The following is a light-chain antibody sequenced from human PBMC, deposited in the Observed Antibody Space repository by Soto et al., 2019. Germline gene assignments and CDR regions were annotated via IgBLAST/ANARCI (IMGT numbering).Light chain of an antibody. Sequence: DIQLTQSPSSVPASVGDSVTISCRASQGISTWLAWYQQKAGKAPKLLIYGASRLLNGLPSRFSGSGSGTEFTLTISSLQPDDFATYYCQQYNSYWTFGQGTKVDIK. CDR2: GAS. J-gene: IGKJ1*01. CDR1: QGISTW. CDR3: QQYNSYWT. V-gene: IGKV1D-16*01.